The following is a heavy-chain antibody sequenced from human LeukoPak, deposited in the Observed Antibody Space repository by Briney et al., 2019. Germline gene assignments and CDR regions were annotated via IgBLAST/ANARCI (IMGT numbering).Heavy chain of an antibody. D-gene: IGHD3-3*01. Sequence: GGSLRLSCAASGFTFSSYSMTWVRQAPGKGLEWVSSISSSSSYIYYEDSVKGRFTISRDNAKNSLYLQMNSLRAEDTAVYYCAREAGGRFLEWLPTNWFDPWGQATLVTVSS. J-gene: IGHJ5*02. CDR2: ISSSSSYI. V-gene: IGHV3-21*01. CDR1: GFTFSSYS. CDR3: AREAGGRFLEWLPTNWFDP.